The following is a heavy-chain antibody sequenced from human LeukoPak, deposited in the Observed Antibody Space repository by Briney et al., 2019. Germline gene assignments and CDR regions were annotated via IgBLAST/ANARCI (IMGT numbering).Heavy chain of an antibody. Sequence: PSETLSLTCTVSGGSISSYYWSWILQPPGKRLEWIGHIYYSGSTNYNPSRNSRVTISVDTSKNQFSLKLSSVTAAATAVYYCASRSSIWSGYQDTLYYFDSWGQGTLVTVSS. J-gene: IGHJ4*02. CDR1: GGSISSYY. D-gene: IGHD3-3*01. V-gene: IGHV4-59*01. CDR2: IYYSGST. CDR3: ASRSSIWSGYQDTLYYFDS.